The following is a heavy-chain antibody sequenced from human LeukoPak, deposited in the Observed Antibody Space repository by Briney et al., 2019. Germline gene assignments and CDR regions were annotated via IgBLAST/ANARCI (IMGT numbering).Heavy chain of an antibody. D-gene: IGHD1-1*01. V-gene: IGHV1-2*02. J-gene: IGHJ3*01. CDR1: GYNFNSYY. Sequence: ASVSVSCKASGYNFNSYYIHWVRQAPGQGLTWMGWINPDNGKTKYAPRFQGRVTMTWDTSINTAYVDLSGLRSDDTAVYYCARNEPAVSVVHAFDVWGQGTVVTVSS. CDR3: ARNEPAVSVVHAFDV. CDR2: INPDNGKT.